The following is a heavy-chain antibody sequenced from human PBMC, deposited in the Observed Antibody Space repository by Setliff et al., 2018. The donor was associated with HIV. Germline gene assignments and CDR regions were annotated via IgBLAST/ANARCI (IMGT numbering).Heavy chain of an antibody. Sequence: RASVKVSCKTSGVTFTTYSITWVRQAPGQGLEWMGGIIPIIRSAKYAQKFQGRVTITADKSTSTAYTELSNLRSEDTAVYYCAREVASYSSRFDAFDVWGQGTTVTVSS. CDR3: AREVASYSSRFDAFDV. CDR1: GVTFTTYS. J-gene: IGHJ3*01. CDR2: IIPIIRSA. D-gene: IGHD6-13*01. V-gene: IGHV1-69*06.